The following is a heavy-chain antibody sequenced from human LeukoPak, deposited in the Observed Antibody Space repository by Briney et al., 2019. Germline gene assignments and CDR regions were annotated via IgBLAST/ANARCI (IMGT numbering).Heavy chain of an antibody. CDR1: GDSISSGSYY. J-gene: IGHJ6*03. V-gene: IGHV4-61*02. D-gene: IGHD2-21*01. CDR3: ARDVANPIYYYYYYMDV. Sequence: SQTLSLTCTVSGDSISSGSYYWSWIRQPAGKGLEWIGRISPSGSTNYNPSLKSRVTISVDTSKNQFSLNLSSVTAADTAVYYCARDVANPIYYYYYYMDVWGKGTTVTISS. CDR2: ISPSGST.